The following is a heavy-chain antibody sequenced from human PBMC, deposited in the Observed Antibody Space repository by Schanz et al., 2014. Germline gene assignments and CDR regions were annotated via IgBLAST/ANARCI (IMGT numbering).Heavy chain of an antibody. CDR3: AREIPAGGHFDY. D-gene: IGHD2-15*01. CDR2: ISYDGNNK. V-gene: IGHV3-30*04. Sequence: QVQLVESGGGVVQPGRFLRLSCAASGFPFSSYAMHLVPQAPGKGLEWVALISYDGNNKYYADSVKGRFTISRDNSKNTLYLRMISLRAEDTAMFYCAREIPAGGHFDYWGQGTLVTVSS. J-gene: IGHJ4*02. CDR1: GFPFSSYA.